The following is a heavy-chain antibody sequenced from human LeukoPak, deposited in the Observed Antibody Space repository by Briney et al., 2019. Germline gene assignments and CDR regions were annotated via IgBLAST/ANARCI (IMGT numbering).Heavy chain of an antibody. CDR2: IIPVISID. CDR1: GDIFRRNA. D-gene: IGHD6-13*01. V-gene: IGHV1-69*04. J-gene: IGHJ4*02. CDR3: ARDRYSSSWTIVDY. Sequence: SVKVSCKTSGDIFRRNAISWVRQAPGHGLEWLGRIIPVISIDNYAQKFQGRVTITADKSTSTVYMELSSLRSEDTAIYYCARDRYSSSWTIVDYWGQGTLVTVSS.